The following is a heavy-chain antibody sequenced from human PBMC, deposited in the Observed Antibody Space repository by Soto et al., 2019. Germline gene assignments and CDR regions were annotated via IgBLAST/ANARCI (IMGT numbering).Heavy chain of an antibody. J-gene: IGHJ5*02. V-gene: IGHV4-39*01. CDR3: AEVVVAASSQDNWFDP. CDR1: GGSISSSSYY. D-gene: IGHD2-15*01. CDR2: IYYSGST. Sequence: SETLSLTCTVSGGSISSSSYYWGWIRQPPGKGLEWIGSIYYSGSTYYNPSLKSRVTISVDTSKNQFSLKLSSVTAADTAVYYCAEVVVAASSQDNWFDPWGQGTLVTLSS.